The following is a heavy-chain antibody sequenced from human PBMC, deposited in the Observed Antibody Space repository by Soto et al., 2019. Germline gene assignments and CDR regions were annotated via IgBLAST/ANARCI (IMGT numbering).Heavy chain of an antibody. CDR3: AREGVRGRYCSSTSCYTPYYYYYYGMDV. D-gene: IGHD2-2*02. Sequence: EVQLVESGGGLVQPGGSLRLSCAASGFTFSSYWMSWVRQAPGKGLEWVANIKQDGSEKYYVDSVKGRFTISRDNAKNSLYLQMNSLRAEDTAVYYCAREGVRGRYCSSTSCYTPYYYYYYGMDVWGQGTTVTVSS. CDR2: IKQDGSEK. CDR1: GFTFSSYW. V-gene: IGHV3-7*01. J-gene: IGHJ6*02.